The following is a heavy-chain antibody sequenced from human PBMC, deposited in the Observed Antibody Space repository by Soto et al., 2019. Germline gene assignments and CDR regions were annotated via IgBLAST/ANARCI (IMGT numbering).Heavy chain of an antibody. CDR3: ARRYYDILTGYYYFDY. D-gene: IGHD3-9*01. CDR2: IYPGDSDT. CDR1: GYSFTSYW. V-gene: IGHV5-51*01. Sequence: GDSLKISCKDSGYSFTSYWIGLVCQMHGKGLEWMGIIYPGDSDTRYSPSFQGQVTISADKSISTAYLQWSSLKASDTAMYYCARRYYDILTGYYYFDYWGQGTL. J-gene: IGHJ4*02.